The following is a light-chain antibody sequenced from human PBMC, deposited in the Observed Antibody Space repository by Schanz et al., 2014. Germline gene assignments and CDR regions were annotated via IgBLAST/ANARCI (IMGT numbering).Light chain of an antibody. CDR1: QTINNY. Sequence: DIQMTQSPSSLSASVGDRVTITCRASQTINNYLNWYQQKPGTAPKLLIYATSSLQSGVPSRFSGSGSGTDFTLTISSLQPEDFPTYYCQQFITTPTFGKGTKVEIK. CDR3: QQFITTPT. CDR2: ATS. V-gene: IGKV1-39*01. J-gene: IGKJ1*01.